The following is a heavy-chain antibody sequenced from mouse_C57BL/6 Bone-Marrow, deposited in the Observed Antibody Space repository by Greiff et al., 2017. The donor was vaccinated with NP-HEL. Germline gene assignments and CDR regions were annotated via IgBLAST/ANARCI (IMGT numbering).Heavy chain of an antibody. J-gene: IGHJ4*01. Sequence: VHLVESGAELARPGASVKLSCKASGYTFTSYGISWVKQRTGQGLEWIGEIYPRSGNTYYNEKFKGKATLTADKSSSTAYMELRSLTSEDSAVYFCEREDSNYRENAMDYWGQGTSVTVSS. CDR2: IYPRSGNT. V-gene: IGHV1-81*01. CDR1: GYTFTSYG. D-gene: IGHD2-5*01. CDR3: EREDSNYRENAMDY.